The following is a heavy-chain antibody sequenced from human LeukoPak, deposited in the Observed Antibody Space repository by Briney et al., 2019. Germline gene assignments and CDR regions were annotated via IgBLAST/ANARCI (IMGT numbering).Heavy chain of an antibody. CDR3: ARHPTGFPNWFDP. J-gene: IGHJ5*02. D-gene: IGHD3-9*01. CDR1: GGSFSGYY. V-gene: IGHV4-34*01. Sequence: SETLSLTCAVYGGSFSGYYWSWIRQPPGKGLEWIGSIYYSGSTYYNPSLKSRVTIFVDTSKNQFSLKLSSVTAADTAVYYCARHPTGFPNWFDPWGQGTLVTVSS. CDR2: IYYSGST.